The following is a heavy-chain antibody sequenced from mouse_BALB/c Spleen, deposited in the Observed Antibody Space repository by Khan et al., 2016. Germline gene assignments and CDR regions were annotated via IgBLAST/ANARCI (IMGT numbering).Heavy chain of an antibody. Sequence: EVKLEVSGGGLVQPGGSMKLSCVATGFTFSNYWMNWVRQSPEKGLEWVAEIRLKSNNYATHYAESVKGRFTISRDDSKSSVYLQMNNLRAEDAGIYYCTRDRYFDVWGAGTTVTVYS. CDR1: GFTFSNYW. CDR2: IRLKSNNYAT. V-gene: IGHV6-6*02. CDR3: TRDRYFDV. J-gene: IGHJ1*01.